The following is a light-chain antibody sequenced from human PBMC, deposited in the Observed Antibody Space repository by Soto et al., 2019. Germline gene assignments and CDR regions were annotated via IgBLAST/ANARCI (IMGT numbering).Light chain of an antibody. V-gene: IGKV3-15*01. Sequence: EILMTQSPATLSVSPGERATLSCRANQSISSNLAWYQQKPGQAPRLLIYGASTRATGIPARFSGSGSGTDFTLTISSLQPEDFATYYCQQSYSTPWFTFGPGTKVDI. CDR2: GAS. CDR3: QQSYSTPWFT. J-gene: IGKJ3*01. CDR1: QSISSN.